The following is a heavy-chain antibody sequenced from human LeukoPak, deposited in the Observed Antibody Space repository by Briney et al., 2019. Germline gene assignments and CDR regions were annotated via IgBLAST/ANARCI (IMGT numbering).Heavy chain of an antibody. CDR2: ISSSGSTI. CDR1: GFTFSDHY. J-gene: IGHJ4*02. CDR3: ARDLCSGGSCYFDY. V-gene: IGHV3-11*04. Sequence: GGSLRLSCAASGFTFSDHYMGWLRQAPGKGLEWVSYISSSGSTIYYADSVKGRFTISRDNAKNSLYLQMNSLRAEDTAVYYCARDLCSGGSCYFDYWGQGTLVTVSS. D-gene: IGHD2-15*01.